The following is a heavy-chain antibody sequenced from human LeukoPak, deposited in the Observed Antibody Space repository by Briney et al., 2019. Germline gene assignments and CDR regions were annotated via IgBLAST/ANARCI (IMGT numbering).Heavy chain of an antibody. CDR1: GGSVSSYY. D-gene: IGHD6-13*01. V-gene: IGHV4-59*02. CDR3: AREAAAGIQH. CDR2: IYYSGST. J-gene: IGHJ1*01. Sequence: SETLSPTCTVSGGSVSSYYWSWIRQPPGKGLEWIGYIYYSGSTNYNPSLKSRVTISVDTSKNQFSLKLSSVTAADTAVYYCAREAAAGIQHWGQGTLVTVSS.